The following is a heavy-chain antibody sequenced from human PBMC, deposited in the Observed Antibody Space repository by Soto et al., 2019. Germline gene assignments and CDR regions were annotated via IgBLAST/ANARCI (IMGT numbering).Heavy chain of an antibody. J-gene: IGHJ2*01. D-gene: IGHD4-17*01. V-gene: IGHV1-69*08. CDR3: ARPYFGDYWYFDL. CDR1: GGTFSSHT. Sequence: QDQLVQSGAEVKKPGSSVKVSCKASGGTFSSHTFSWVRQAPGQGLEWMGRIIPALGTATYAQKIQGRVTTTADESATTVYMELNSLRSEDTAVYDCARPYFGDYWYFDLWGRGTLVTVSS. CDR2: IIPALGTA.